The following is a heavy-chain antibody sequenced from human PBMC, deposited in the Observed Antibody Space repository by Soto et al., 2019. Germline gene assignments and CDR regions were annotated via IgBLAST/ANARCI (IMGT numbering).Heavy chain of an antibody. D-gene: IGHD6-6*01. Sequence: PGGSPRLSCAASGFTFSSYAMSWVRQAPGKGLEWVSAISGSGGSTYYADSVKGRFTISRDNSKNTLYLQMNSLRAEDTAVYYCAKGYIAATQTSNNYNWFDPWGQGTLVTVSS. CDR3: AKGYIAATQTSNNYNWFDP. J-gene: IGHJ5*02. V-gene: IGHV3-23*01. CDR2: ISGSGGST. CDR1: GFTFSSYA.